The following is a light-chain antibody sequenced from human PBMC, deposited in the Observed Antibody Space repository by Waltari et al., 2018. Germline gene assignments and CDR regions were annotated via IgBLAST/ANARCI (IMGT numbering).Light chain of an antibody. J-gene: IGLJ2*01. Sequence: SYELTQPPSVSVSPGQTTSITCSGDKLGDKYACWYQQKPGQSPVLVIYQDSKRPSGIPERFYVSNSGNTATLTISGTQAMDEADYYCQAWDSSNVVFGGGTKLTVL. V-gene: IGLV3-1*01. CDR1: KLGDKY. CDR2: QDS. CDR3: QAWDSSNVV.